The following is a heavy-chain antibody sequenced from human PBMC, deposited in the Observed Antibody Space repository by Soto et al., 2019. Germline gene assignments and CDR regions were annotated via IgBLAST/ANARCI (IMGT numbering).Heavy chain of an antibody. V-gene: IGHV1-2*02. D-gene: IGHD2-2*01. CDR3: AKVPRYSSSTSCTLFFQGLYV. CDR2: INPSECGT. Sequence: AAVKVSCKASGCTFTVYYSHCLRQAPAQGREWMGWINPSECGTNYAQKFQGRVTMSGDTSISTAYLELSRLRSDDTAVYYCAKVPRYSSSTSCTLFFQGLYVWGQGTMVTVSS. J-gene: IGHJ6*02. CDR1: GCTFTVYY.